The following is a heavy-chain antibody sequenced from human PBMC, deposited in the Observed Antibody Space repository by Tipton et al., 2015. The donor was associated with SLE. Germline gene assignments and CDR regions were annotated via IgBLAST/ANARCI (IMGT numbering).Heavy chain of an antibody. J-gene: IGHJ4*02. CDR3: ASLPEH. CDR1: GGSIRSGGYS. CDR2: IYATDKT. Sequence: TLSLTCSVSGGSIRSGGYSWGWIRQPPGKGLEWIGFIYATDKTRYSPSLSSRAVISVDPSKNQVSLKLTSVTAADTGTYYCASLPEHWGQGTLVAVSS. V-gene: IGHV4-61*08.